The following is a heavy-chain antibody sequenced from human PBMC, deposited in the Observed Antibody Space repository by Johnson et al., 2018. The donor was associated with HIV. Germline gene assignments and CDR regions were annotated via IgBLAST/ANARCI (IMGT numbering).Heavy chain of an antibody. Sequence: QVQLVESGGGVVQPGRSLRLSCAASGFTFSSYGMHWVRQAPGKGLEWVAVIWYYGSNKYYADSVKGRFTISRDNSKNTLYLQMNSLRAEDTAVYYCANGRLAAHDAFDIWGQGTMVTVSS. J-gene: IGHJ3*02. CDR1: GFTFSSYG. D-gene: IGHD1-26*01. V-gene: IGHV3-33*06. CDR3: ANGRLAAHDAFDI. CDR2: IWYYGSNK.